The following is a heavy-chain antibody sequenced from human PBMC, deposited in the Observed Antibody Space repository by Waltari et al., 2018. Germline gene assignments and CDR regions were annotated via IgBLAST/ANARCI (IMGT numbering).Heavy chain of an antibody. Sequence: EVPLVESGGGLVQPGGSLSLSCAASGFTFSSYGMHWFRQAQGKGLVWVSRINRDGSSTSSADSVKGRFTISRDNAKNTLYLQMNSLRAEDTAVYYCASPRIAARPPDYWGQGTLVTVSS. CDR2: INRDGSST. V-gene: IGHV3-74*01. D-gene: IGHD6-6*01. CDR3: ASPRIAARPPDY. J-gene: IGHJ4*02. CDR1: GFTFSSYG.